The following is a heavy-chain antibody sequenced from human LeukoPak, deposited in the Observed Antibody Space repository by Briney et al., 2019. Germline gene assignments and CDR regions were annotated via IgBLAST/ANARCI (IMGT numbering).Heavy chain of an antibody. CDR2: IKQDGSEK. CDR3: AREWEPYYYCGMDV. V-gene: IGHV3-7*01. CDR1: GFTFSSYW. J-gene: IGHJ6*02. D-gene: IGHD1-26*01. Sequence: GGSLRLSCAASGFTFSSYWMSWVRQAPGKGLEWVANIKQDGSEKYYVDSVKGRFTISRDNAKNSLYLQMNSLRAEDTAVYYCAREWEPYYYCGMDVWGQGTTVTVSS.